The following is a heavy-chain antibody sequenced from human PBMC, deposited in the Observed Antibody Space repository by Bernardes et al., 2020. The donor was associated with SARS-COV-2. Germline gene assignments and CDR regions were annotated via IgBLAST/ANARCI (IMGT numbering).Heavy chain of an antibody. D-gene: IGHD3-16*01. J-gene: IGHJ3*02. V-gene: IGHV3-23*01. Sequence: GGSLRLSCAASGFTFSSYAMSWVRQAPGKGLEWVSPISGSGGSTYYADSVKGRFTISRDNSKNTLYLQMNSLRAEDTAVYYCANSGGSAFDIWGQGTMVTVST. CDR1: GFTFSSYA. CDR2: ISGSGGST. CDR3: ANSGGSAFDI.